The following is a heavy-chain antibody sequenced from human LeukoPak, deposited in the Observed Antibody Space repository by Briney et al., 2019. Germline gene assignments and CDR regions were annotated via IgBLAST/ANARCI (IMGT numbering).Heavy chain of an antibody. J-gene: IGHJ6*02. CDR2: IHTSGST. Sequence: SETLSLTCTVSGGSINNYYWSWIRQPAGKGLEWIGRIHTSGSTNYNPSLKSRVTLSVDTSKSQFSLKLSSVTAADTAVYYCAREKAYGDYYYYYGMDVWGQGTTVTVSS. CDR1: GGSINNYY. CDR3: AREKAYGDYYYYYGMDV. V-gene: IGHV4-4*07. D-gene: IGHD4-17*01.